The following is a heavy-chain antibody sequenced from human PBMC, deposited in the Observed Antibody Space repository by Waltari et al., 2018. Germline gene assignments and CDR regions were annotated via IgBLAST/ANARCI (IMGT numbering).Heavy chain of an antibody. J-gene: IGHJ4*02. CDR2: INHSGST. D-gene: IGHD3-16*02. CDR3: ARGLYDYVWGSYRYGAYFDY. V-gene: IGHV4-34*01. CDR1: GGSFSGYY. Sequence: QVQLQQWGAGLLKPSETLSITCAVYGGSFSGYYWSWIRQPPGQGLEWIGEINHSGSTNYNPSLKSRVTISVDTSKNQFSLKLSSVTAADTAVYYCARGLYDYVWGSYRYGAYFDYWGQGTLVTVSS.